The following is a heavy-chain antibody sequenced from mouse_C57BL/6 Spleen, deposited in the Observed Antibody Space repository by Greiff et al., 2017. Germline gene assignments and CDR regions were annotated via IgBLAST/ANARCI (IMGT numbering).Heavy chain of an antibody. CDR2: IYPSDSET. V-gene: IGHV1-61*01. CDR1: GYTFTSYW. CDR3: ARYGSSGYFDD. Sequence: QVQLQQPGAELVRPGSSVKLSCKASGYTFTSYWMDWVKQRPGQGLEWIGNIYPSDSETHYNQKFKDKATLTVDKSSSTAYMQLSSLTSEDSAVYYCARYGSSGYFDDWGQGTTLTVSS. D-gene: IGHD3-2*02. J-gene: IGHJ2*01.